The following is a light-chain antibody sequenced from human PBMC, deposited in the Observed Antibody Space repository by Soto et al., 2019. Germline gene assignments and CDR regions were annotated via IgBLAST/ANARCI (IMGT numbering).Light chain of an antibody. J-gene: IGLJ2*01. CDR3: NSYTSSSTLVV. V-gene: IGLV2-14*01. CDR2: DVS. Sequence: QSALTQPASVSGSPGQSITIYSAGTSSDVGGYNYVSWYQQHPGKAPKLMIYDVSNRPSGVSNRFSGSKSGNTASLTISGLQPEDEADYYCNSYTSSSTLVVFGGGTKLTVL. CDR1: SSDVGGYNY.